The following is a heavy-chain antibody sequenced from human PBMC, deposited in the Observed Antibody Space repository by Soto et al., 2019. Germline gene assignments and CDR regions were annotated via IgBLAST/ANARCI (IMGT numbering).Heavy chain of an antibody. CDR2: ITNDGNNE. Sequence: GGSLRLSCAASGFVFSDYGMHWVRQAPGKGLEWVALITNDGNNEFYRESVKGRFSVSRGRSTNTVDLLMNSLRPEDTGVYYCAMEGAGARRHLYYGLVVCGRGTTGSVSS. V-gene: IGHV3-30*02. CDR1: GFVFSDYG. D-gene: IGHD3-16*01. CDR3: AMEGAGARRHLYYGLVV. J-gene: IGHJ6*02.